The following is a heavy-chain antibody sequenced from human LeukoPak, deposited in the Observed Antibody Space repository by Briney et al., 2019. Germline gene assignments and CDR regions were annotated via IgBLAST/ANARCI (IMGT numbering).Heavy chain of an antibody. CDR2: IYYSGST. D-gene: IGHD3-3*01. Sequence: SETLSLTXTVSGGSISSGSYYWSWIRQPAGKGLEWIGYIYYSGSTNYNPSLKSRVTISVDTSKNQFSLKLSSVTAADTAVYYCARDSPFWDIWGQGTMVTVSS. V-gene: IGHV4-61*10. J-gene: IGHJ3*02. CDR3: ARDSPFWDI. CDR1: GGSISSGSYY.